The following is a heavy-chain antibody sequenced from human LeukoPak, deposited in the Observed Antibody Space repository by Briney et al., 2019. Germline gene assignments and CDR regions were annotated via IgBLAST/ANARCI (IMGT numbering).Heavy chain of an antibody. Sequence: GGSLRLSCAASGFTVSSNYMSWVRQAPGKGLEWVSAIYSGGSTYYADSVKGRFTISRDNSKNTLYLQMNSLRAEDTAVYYCARVRPPLITMVRGVRGFFDYWGQGTLVTVSS. J-gene: IGHJ4*02. V-gene: IGHV3-66*01. CDR2: IYSGGST. D-gene: IGHD3-10*01. CDR1: GFTVSSNY. CDR3: ARVRPPLITMVRGVRGFFDY.